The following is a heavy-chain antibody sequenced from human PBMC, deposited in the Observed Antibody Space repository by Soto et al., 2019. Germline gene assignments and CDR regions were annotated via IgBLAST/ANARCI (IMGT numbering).Heavy chain of an antibody. Sequence: SVKVSCKASGDTFSSYAISWVRQAPGQGLEWMGGIIPKFNTIDHGQKFQGRVTIAADKSTSTAYMELSSLRSDDTAVYYCARVTPGGYFGYWAQGTLVTVSS. D-gene: IGHD1-26*01. J-gene: IGHJ4*02. CDR2: IIPKFNTI. V-gene: IGHV1-69*06. CDR3: ARVTPGGYFGY. CDR1: GDTFSSYA.